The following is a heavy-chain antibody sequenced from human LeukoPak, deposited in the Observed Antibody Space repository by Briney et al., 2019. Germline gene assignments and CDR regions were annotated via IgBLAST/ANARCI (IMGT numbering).Heavy chain of an antibody. CDR1: GFTFSSYD. Sequence: GGSLRLSCAASGFTFSSYDMTWVRQAPGKGLEWVSAIGGNGGSTYYADSVRGRFTISRDNSKNTLYLQMNSLRAEDTAVYYCAKATGAFSYDTPDYWGQGTLVTVSS. CDR2: IGGNGGST. D-gene: IGHD3-16*01. V-gene: IGHV3-23*01. J-gene: IGHJ4*02. CDR3: AKATGAFSYDTPDY.